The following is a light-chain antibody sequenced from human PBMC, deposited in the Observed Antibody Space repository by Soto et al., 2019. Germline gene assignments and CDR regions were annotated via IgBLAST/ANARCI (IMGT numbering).Light chain of an antibody. CDR1: SSDVGGYNY. CDR2: EVS. Sequence: QSALTQPPSAFGSPGQSVTISCTGTSSDVGGYNYVSWYQQHPGKAPKLMIYEVSKRPSGVPDRFSGSRSGNTASLTVSGLQAEDEADYYCSSYAGSNHNWVFGGGTKLTVL. V-gene: IGLV2-8*01. CDR3: SSYAGSNHNWV. J-gene: IGLJ3*02.